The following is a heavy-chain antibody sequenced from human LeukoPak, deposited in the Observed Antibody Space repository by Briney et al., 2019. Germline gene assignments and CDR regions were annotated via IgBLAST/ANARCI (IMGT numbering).Heavy chain of an antibody. J-gene: IGHJ5*02. CDR3: ARDLGLKYGSGTYKCDP. CDR1: GFSFSTSG. CDR2: IWYDESHQ. V-gene: IGHV3-33*01. D-gene: IGHD3-10*01. Sequence: GGSLRLSCAASGFSFSTSGMHWVRQAPGKGPEWVAVIWYDESHQYYADSVKGRFTISRDMSNNTLYLQMNDLRFDDTAVYYCARDLGLKYGSGTYKCDPWGQGTLVIVSS.